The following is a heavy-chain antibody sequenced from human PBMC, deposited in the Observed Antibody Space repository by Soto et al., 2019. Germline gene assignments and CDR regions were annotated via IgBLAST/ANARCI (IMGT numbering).Heavy chain of an antibody. CDR2: IYKSATT. CDR3: ARGRYCLTGRCFPNWFDS. CDR1: GDSISTVDYF. Sequence: SETLSLTCSVSGDSISTVDYFWAWIRQPPGQALEYIGYIYKSATTYYNPSFESRVAISLDTSKSQFSLNVTSVTAADTAVYFYARGRYCLTGRCFPNWFDSWGQGTLVTVSS. V-gene: IGHV4-30-4*01. J-gene: IGHJ5*01. D-gene: IGHD2-15*01.